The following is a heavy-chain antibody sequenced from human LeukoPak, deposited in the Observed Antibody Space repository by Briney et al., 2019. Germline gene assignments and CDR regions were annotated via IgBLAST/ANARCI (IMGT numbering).Heavy chain of an antibody. V-gene: IGHV1-69*05. CDR1: RGTFSSYA. CDR2: IIPIFGTA. Sequence: GASVKVSCKASRGTFSSYAISWVRQAPGQGLEWMGGIIPIFGTANYAQKFQGRVTMTRNTSISTAYMELSSLRSEDTAVYYCARGIAPEYQLLYWFDPWGQGTLVTVSS. CDR3: ARGIAPEYQLLYWFDP. J-gene: IGHJ5*02. D-gene: IGHD2-2*01.